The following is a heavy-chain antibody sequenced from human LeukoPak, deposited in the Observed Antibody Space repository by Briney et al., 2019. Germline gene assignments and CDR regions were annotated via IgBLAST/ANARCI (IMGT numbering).Heavy chain of an antibody. D-gene: IGHD3-10*01. V-gene: IGHV1-8*01. J-gene: IGHJ4*02. CDR1: GYTFTSYD. Sequence: ASVKVSCKASGYTFTSYDINWVRQATGQGLEWMGWMNPNSGNTGYARKFQGRVTMTRNTSISTAYMELSSLRSEDTAVYYCARGFTMVRGVIIAYWGQGTLVTVSS. CDR2: MNPNSGNT. CDR3: ARGFTMVRGVIIAY.